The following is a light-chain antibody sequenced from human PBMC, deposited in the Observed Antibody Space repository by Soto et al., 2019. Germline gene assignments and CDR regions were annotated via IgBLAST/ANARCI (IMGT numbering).Light chain of an antibody. CDR1: SSNIGAGYE. CDR2: ENK. V-gene: IGLV1-40*01. J-gene: IGLJ1*01. CDR3: QSYASSLSVYV. Sequence: QSVLTQPPSVSEAPGQRVTISCTGSSSNIGAGYEAHWYQQVPGTAPKLLIYENKNRPSGVPDRFSGSKSGNSASLAITGLQAEDEAEYYCQSYASSLSVYVFGTGTKVTVL.